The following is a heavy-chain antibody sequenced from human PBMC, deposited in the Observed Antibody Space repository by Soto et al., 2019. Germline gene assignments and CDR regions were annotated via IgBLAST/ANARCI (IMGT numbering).Heavy chain of an antibody. CDR3: ASGSHVPHY. J-gene: IGHJ4*02. CDR2: TSHSGTT. Sequence: SETLTLTCTVSGGSLSSRSYYWSWIRQPPRKGLEWIGYTSHSGTTYYNPSLKSRVTISVHRSKNQFSLKLSSVTATDTAVYSCASGSHVPHYWGQGTLVTGSS. V-gene: IGHV4-30-2*01. D-gene: IGHD6-6*01. CDR1: GGSLSSRSYY.